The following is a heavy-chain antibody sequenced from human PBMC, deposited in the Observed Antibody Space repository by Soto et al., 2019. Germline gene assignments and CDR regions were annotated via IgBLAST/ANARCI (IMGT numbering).Heavy chain of an antibody. Sequence: LRLSCAASGFTFSSYAMHWVRQAPGKGLEWVAVISYDGSNKYYADSVKGRFTISRDNSKNTLYLQMNSLRAEDTAVYYCASFTQWLVLPWGQGTLVTVSS. J-gene: IGHJ5*02. V-gene: IGHV3-30-3*01. CDR2: ISYDGSNK. CDR3: ASFTQWLVLP. CDR1: GFTFSSYA. D-gene: IGHD6-19*01.